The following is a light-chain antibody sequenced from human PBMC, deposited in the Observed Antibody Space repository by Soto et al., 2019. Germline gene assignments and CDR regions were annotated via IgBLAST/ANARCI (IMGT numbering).Light chain of an antibody. V-gene: IGKV1-27*01. CDR3: QHYHSAPPT. CDR2: AAS. J-gene: IGKJ1*01. Sequence: DIQMTQSPSSLSASVGDRVTITCRASQGISNYLAWYQQRPGTVPKLLIYAASALQSGVPSRFSGSGSGTDFTLTISSLQPEDVATLYCQHYHSAPPTFGQGTKVEIK. CDR1: QGISNY.